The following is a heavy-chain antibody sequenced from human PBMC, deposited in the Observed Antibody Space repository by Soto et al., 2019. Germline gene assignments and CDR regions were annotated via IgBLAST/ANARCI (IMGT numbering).Heavy chain of an antibody. V-gene: IGHV4-31*03. CDR2: IYYSGST. CDR3: ARSVFP. CDR1: GGSISSGGYY. J-gene: IGHJ5*02. Sequence: PSETLSLSCTVSGGSISSGGYYWTWIRQHPGKGLEWIGYIYYSGSTYYNPSLKGRVTISVDTSKNQFSLKLSSVTSADTAVYYCARSVFPWGQGTLVTVLL.